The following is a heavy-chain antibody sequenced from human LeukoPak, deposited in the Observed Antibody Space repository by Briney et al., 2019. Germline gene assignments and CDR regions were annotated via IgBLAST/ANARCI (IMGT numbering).Heavy chain of an antibody. J-gene: IGHJ3*02. CDR2: INPNSGGT. CDR3: ARDNQASSKRRNAFDI. V-gene: IGHV1-2*02. CDR1: GYTFTGYY. Sequence: ASVKVSCKASGYTFTGYYMHWVRQAPGQGLEWMGWINPNSGGTNYAQKFQGRVTMTGDTSISTAYMELSRLRSDDTAVYYCARDNQASSKRRNAFDIWGQGTMATVSS.